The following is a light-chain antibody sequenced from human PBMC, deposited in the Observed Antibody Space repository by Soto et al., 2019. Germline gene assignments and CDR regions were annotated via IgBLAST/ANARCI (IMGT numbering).Light chain of an antibody. Sequence: DIQMTQSPSSLSASVGDRVTITCRASQSISSYLNWYQQKPGKAPKLLIYAASSFQSGVPSRFSGSRSGTDFTLTISSLQSEYFAIYYCQQNYSTPLFGGGTKVEIK. V-gene: IGKV1-39*01. J-gene: IGKJ4*01. CDR2: AAS. CDR1: QSISSY. CDR3: QQNYSTPL.